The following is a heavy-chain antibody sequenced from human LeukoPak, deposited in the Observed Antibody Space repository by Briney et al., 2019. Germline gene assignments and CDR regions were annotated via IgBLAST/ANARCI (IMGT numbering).Heavy chain of an antibody. CDR1: GFTFSSYG. V-gene: IGHV3-30*18. D-gene: IGHD3-3*01. CDR2: ISYDESNK. Sequence: GRSLRLSCAASGFTFSSYGMHWLRQAPGKGLVWVAVISYDESNKYYADSVKGRFTISRDNSKNTLYLQMNSLRDEDTDVYYCAKDNSYYDFWSAYYKPDTLDYWGQGTLVTVSS. CDR3: AKDNSYYDFWSAYYKPDTLDY. J-gene: IGHJ4*02.